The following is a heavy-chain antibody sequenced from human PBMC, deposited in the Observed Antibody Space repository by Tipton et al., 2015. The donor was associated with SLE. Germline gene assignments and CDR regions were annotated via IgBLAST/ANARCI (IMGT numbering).Heavy chain of an antibody. D-gene: IGHD1-26*01. J-gene: IGHJ6*03. CDR1: GGSFSGYY. CDR3: ARGGAGATYYYYYMDV. CDR2: INHGGST. V-gene: IGHV4-34*01. Sequence: TLSLTCAVYGGSFSGYYWSWIRQPPGRGLEWIGEINHGGSTNYNPSLKSRVTISVDTSKNQFSLKLSSVTAADTAVYYCARGGAGATYYYYYMDVWGKGTTVTVSS.